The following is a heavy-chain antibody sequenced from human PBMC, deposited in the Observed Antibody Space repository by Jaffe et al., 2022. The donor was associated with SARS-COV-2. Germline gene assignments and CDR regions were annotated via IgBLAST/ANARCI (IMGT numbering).Heavy chain of an antibody. Sequence: EVQLVESGGGLVQPGGSLRLSCAASGFTFSSYEMNWVRQAPGKGLEWVSYISSSGSTIYYADSVKGRFTISRDNAKNSLYLQMNSLRAEDTAVYYCAREDTVQLDFDYWGQGTLVTVSS. CDR2: ISSSGSTI. CDR3: AREDTVQLDFDY. D-gene: IGHD4-17*01. V-gene: IGHV3-48*03. J-gene: IGHJ4*02. CDR1: GFTFSSYE.